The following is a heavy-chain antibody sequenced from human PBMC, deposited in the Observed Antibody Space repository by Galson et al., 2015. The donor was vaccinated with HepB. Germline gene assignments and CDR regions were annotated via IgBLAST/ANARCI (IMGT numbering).Heavy chain of an antibody. CDR1: GFTFDDYA. D-gene: IGHD1-26*01. CDR2: ISWNSGSI. CDR3: AKAMSREGGGFDF. Sequence: SLRVSCAASGFTFDDYAMHWVRQAPGKGLEWVSGISWNSGSIGYADSVKGRFTISRDNAKNSLYLQMNSLRAEDTALYYCAKAMSREGGGFDFWGQGTLVTVSS. J-gene: IGHJ4*02. V-gene: IGHV3-9*01.